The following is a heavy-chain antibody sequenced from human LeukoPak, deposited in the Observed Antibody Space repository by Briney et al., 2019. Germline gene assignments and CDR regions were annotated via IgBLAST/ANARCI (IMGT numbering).Heavy chain of an antibody. CDR3: ARDSIGSSSWSLDY. CDR1: GYTFTSYG. V-gene: IGHV1-18*01. CDR2: ISGYSGST. Sequence: ASVKVSCKASGYTFTSYGISWVRQAPGQGLEWMGWISGYSGSTNYAQRFQGRVTMTTDTSTNTAYMELKRLTSDDTAVYYCARDSIGSSSWSLDYWGQGTLVTVSS. D-gene: IGHD6-13*01. J-gene: IGHJ4*02.